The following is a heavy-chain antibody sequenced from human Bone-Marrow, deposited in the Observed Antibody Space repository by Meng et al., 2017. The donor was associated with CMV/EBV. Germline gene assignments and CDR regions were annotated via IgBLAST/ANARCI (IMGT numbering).Heavy chain of an antibody. CDR1: GGSLSGYY. CDR2: INHSGST. V-gene: IGHV4-34*01. Sequence: YGGSLSGYYWSWIRQPPGKGLELIGEINHSGSTNYNPSLKSRVTISVDTSKNQFSLKLSSVTAADTAVYYCARGLRCSSTSCYRFDPWGQGTLVTVSS. CDR3: ARGLRCSSTSCYRFDP. J-gene: IGHJ5*02. D-gene: IGHD2-2*01.